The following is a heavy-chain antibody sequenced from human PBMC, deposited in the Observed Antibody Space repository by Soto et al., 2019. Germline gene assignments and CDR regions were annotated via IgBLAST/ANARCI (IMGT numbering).Heavy chain of an antibody. V-gene: IGHV4-4*02. CDR2: IHDSGST. Sequence: QVQLQESGPGLVKPSGTLSLTCAVSGASIGTSNWWSWVRQSPGKGLEWIGEIHDSGSTKYNPSLQCRVTISLDKSKHQFSLNVSAVTAADTAVYYCARLKTYDILNKSDYWGQGSLVTVSS. J-gene: IGHJ4*02. CDR3: ARLKTYDILNKSDY. CDR1: GASIGTSNW. D-gene: IGHD3-9*01.